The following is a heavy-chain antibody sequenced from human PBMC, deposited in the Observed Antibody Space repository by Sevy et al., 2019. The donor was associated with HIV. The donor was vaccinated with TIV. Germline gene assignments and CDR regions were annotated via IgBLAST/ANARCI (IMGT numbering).Heavy chain of an antibody. CDR2: INHSGST. J-gene: IGHJ3*02. D-gene: IGHD2-21*02. CDR1: GGSFSGYY. V-gene: IGHV4-34*01. Sequence: SETPSLTCAVYGGSFSGYYWSWIRQPPGKGLEWIGEINHSGSTNYNPSLKSRVTISLDTSKNQFSLKLSSVTAADTAVHYCARHCGGDCSHAFDIWGQGTMVTVSS. CDR3: ARHCGGDCSHAFDI.